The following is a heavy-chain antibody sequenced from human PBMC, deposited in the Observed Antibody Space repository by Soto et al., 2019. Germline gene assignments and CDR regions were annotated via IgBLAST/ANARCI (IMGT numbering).Heavy chain of an antibody. CDR2: IFHTGGT. V-gene: IGHV4-4*02. Sequence: QVQLQESGPGLVKPSETLSLTCTVSSDSIAGENWWSWVRQPSGMGLEWIGEIFHTGGTNYNPSLKSRVTMEVDKSKNQFSPKLISATAADTAVYYCARVFSSGSGWMYYFDFWGQGTLVSVSS. J-gene: IGHJ4*02. D-gene: IGHD6-25*01. CDR1: SDSIAGENW. CDR3: ARVFSSGSGWMYYFDF.